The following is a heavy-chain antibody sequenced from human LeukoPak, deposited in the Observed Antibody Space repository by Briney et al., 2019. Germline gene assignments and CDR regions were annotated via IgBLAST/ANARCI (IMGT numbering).Heavy chain of an antibody. Sequence: PSETLSLTCTASGGSISSYYWSWIRQPPGKGLEWIGYIYTSGSTNYNPSLKSRVTISVDTSKNQFSLKLSSVTAADTAVYYCARETSSIAARPRWFDPWGQGTLVTVSS. J-gene: IGHJ5*02. CDR3: ARETSSIAARPRWFDP. CDR1: GGSISSYY. CDR2: IYTSGST. D-gene: IGHD6-6*01. V-gene: IGHV4-4*09.